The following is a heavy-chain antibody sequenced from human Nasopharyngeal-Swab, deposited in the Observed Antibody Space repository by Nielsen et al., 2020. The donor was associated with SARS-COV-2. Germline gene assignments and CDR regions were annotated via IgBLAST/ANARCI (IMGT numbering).Heavy chain of an antibody. J-gene: IGHJ4*02. D-gene: IGHD3-16*01. Sequence: GESLTISCAASGFTFSSYAMHWVRQAPGKGLEWVAVISYDGSNKYYADSVKGRFTISRDNSKNTLYLQMNSLRAEDTAVYYCARDIDDYVWGSYFDYWGQGTLVTVSS. V-gene: IGHV3-30-3*01. CDR2: ISYDGSNK. CDR1: GFTFSSYA. CDR3: ARDIDDYVWGSYFDY.